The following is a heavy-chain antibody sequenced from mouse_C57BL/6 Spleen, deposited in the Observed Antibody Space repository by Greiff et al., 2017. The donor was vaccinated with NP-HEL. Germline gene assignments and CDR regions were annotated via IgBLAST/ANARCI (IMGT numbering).Heavy chain of an antibody. CDR1: GYTFTSYW. Sequence: VQLQQSGTELVKPGASVKLSCKASGYTFTSYWMHWVKQRPGQGLEWIGNINPSNGGTNYNEKFKSKATLTVDKSSSTAHMQLSSLTSEDSAVFYCARLGRTALAMDYWGQGTSVTVSS. CDR3: ARLGRTALAMDY. J-gene: IGHJ4*01. V-gene: IGHV1-53*01. CDR2: INPSNGGT. D-gene: IGHD4-1*01.